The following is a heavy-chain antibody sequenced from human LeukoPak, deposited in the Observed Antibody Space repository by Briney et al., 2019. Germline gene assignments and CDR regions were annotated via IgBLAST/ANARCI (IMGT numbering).Heavy chain of an antibody. CDR3: ARGEMATITGWSDP. CDR2: TIPIFGTA. J-gene: IGHJ5*02. Sequence: SVKVSCKASGGTFSSYAISWVRQAPGQGLEWMGGTIPIFGTANSAQKFQGRVTITADESTSTAYMELSSLRSEDTAVYYCARGEMATITGWSDPWGQGTLVTVSS. CDR1: GGTFSSYA. V-gene: IGHV1-69*13. D-gene: IGHD5-24*01.